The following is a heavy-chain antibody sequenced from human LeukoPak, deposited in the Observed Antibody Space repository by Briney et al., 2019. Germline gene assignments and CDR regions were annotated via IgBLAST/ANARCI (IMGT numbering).Heavy chain of an antibody. CDR3: ASLSIVVVTARYFQH. Sequence: PSETLSLTCTVSGGSISSSSYSWGWIRQPPGKGLEWIGSISYSGSTYYNPSLKSRVTISVDTSKNQFSLRLSSVTAADTAVYYCASLSIVVVTARYFQHWGQGTLVTVSS. V-gene: IGHV4-39*01. CDR2: ISYSGST. J-gene: IGHJ1*01. D-gene: IGHD2-21*02. CDR1: GGSISSSSYS.